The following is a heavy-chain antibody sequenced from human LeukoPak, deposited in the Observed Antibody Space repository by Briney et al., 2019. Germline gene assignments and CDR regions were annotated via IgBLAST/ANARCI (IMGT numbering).Heavy chain of an antibody. V-gene: IGHV3-43*02. CDR3: AKTYCGGDCYSRALAFDI. CDR2: ISGDGSST. CDR1: GFTFDDYA. J-gene: IGHJ3*02. D-gene: IGHD2-21*02. Sequence: GGSLRLSCAASGFTFDDYAMHWVRQAPGKGLEWVSLISGDGSSTYYADSVKGRFTISRDNSKNSLYLQMNSLRTEDTALYYCAKTYCGGDCYSRALAFDIWGQGTMVTVSS.